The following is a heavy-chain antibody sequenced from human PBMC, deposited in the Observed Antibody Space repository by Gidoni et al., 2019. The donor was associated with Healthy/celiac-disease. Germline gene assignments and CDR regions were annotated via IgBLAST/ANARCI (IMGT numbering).Heavy chain of an antibody. CDR2: ISGSGGST. V-gene: IGHV3-23*01. Sequence: EVQLLESGGGLVQPGGSLRLSCAASGFTFSSYAMSWVRQAPGKGLGWVSAISGSGGSTYYADSVKGRFTISRDNSKNTLYLQMNSLRAEDTAVYYCAKVRWGYRQLIDYWGQGTLVTVSS. CDR3: AKVRWGYRQLIDY. J-gene: IGHJ4*02. D-gene: IGHD2-21*01. CDR1: GFTFSSYA.